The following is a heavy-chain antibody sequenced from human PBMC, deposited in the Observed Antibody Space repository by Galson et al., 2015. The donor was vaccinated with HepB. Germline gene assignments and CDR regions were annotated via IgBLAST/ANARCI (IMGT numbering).Heavy chain of an antibody. V-gene: IGHV3-7*03. J-gene: IGHJ4*02. CDR1: GFTFSSYW. D-gene: IGHD6-19*01. CDR3: AKDMEWLVPIYHFDY. Sequence: SLRLSCAASGFTFSSYWMNWVRQAPGKGLEWVAAIKQDGSEKYYVDSVKGRFTISRDNAKRSLYLQMNSLRAEDTAVYYCAKDMEWLVPIYHFDYWGQGTLLTVSS. CDR2: IKQDGSEK.